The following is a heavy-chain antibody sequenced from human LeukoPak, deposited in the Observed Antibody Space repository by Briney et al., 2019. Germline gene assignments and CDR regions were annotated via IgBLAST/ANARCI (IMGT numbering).Heavy chain of an antibody. Sequence: GGSLRLSCAASGFTFSNYAVTWVRQAPGKGLEWVSIISGDGDARYYADSVKGRFTISRDTSKDTVHLQVNTLRAEDTATYYCAKALSYVGTPSYYRGAFDIWGQGTMVTVSS. CDR1: GFTFSNYA. CDR2: ISGDGDAR. D-gene: IGHD3-16*01. V-gene: IGHV3-23*01. CDR3: AKALSYVGTPSYYRGAFDI. J-gene: IGHJ3*02.